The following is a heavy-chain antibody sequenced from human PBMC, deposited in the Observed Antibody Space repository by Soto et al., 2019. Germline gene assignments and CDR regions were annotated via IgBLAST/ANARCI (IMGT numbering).Heavy chain of an antibody. CDR3: ARVKESGVYFDY. CDR1: GGSISSYY. CDR2: IYYSGST. J-gene: IGHJ4*02. D-gene: IGHD3-10*01. V-gene: IGHV4-59*01. Sequence: SETLSLTCTVSGGSISSYYWSWIRQPPGKGLEWIGYIYYSGSTNYNPSLKSRVTISVDTSKNQFSLKLSSVAAADTAVYYCARVKESGVYFDYWGQGTLVTVSS.